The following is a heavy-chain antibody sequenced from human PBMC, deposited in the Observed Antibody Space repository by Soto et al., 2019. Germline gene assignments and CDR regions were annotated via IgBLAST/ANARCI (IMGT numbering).Heavy chain of an antibody. V-gene: IGHV3-11*06. CDR2: ISSSSSYT. Sequence: GGSLSLSCAASGFTFSDYYMSWIRQAPGKGLEWVSYISSSSSYTNYADSVKGRFTISRDNAKNSLYLQMNSLRAEDTAVYYCARDRKYDSSAPHYWGQGTLVTVSS. D-gene: IGHD3-22*01. CDR3: ARDRKYDSSAPHY. CDR1: GFTFSDYY. J-gene: IGHJ4*02.